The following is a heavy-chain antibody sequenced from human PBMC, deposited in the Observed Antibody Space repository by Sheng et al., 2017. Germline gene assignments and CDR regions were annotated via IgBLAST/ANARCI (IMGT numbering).Heavy chain of an antibody. V-gene: IGHV3-66*01. D-gene: IGHD3-22*01. CDR1: GFTVRSNY. CDR3: ATSYYDNSGRAFYNFDN. CDR2: IYKGGGT. J-gene: IGHJ4*02. Sequence: EVQLVESGGGLVQPGGSLRLSCAASGFTVRSNYMSWVRQAPGKGLEWVSTIYKGGGTFYADSVKDRFTISRDNSKNTVYLQMNTLRAEDTAVYYCATSYYDNSGRAFYNFDNWGQGTLVTVSS.